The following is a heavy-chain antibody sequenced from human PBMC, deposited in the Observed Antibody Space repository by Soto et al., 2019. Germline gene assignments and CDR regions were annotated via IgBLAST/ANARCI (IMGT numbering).Heavy chain of an antibody. V-gene: IGHV4-30-4*01. Sequence: QVQLQESGPGLVKPSQTLSLTCFVSGGSISSGDYYWSWLRQPPGKGLEWIGYIYYIGNTYSNPSLKSRVTISADTSKNEFSLKLSSVTAADTAVYYCARAKGLLTVTTSWFDPWGQGTLVTVSS. D-gene: IGHD4-17*01. CDR2: IYYIGNT. CDR3: ARAKGLLTVTTSWFDP. CDR1: GGSISSGDYY. J-gene: IGHJ5*02.